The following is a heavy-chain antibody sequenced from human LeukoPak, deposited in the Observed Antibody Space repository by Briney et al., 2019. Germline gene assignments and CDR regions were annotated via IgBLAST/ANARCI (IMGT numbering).Heavy chain of an antibody. CDR3: ARALRSSSSSPFDY. J-gene: IGHJ4*02. D-gene: IGHD6-6*01. CDR1: GGTFSSYA. V-gene: IGHV1-69*13. Sequence: ASVKVSCKASGGTFSSYAISWVRQAPGQGLEWMGGITPIFGTANYAQKFQGRVTITADESTSTAYMELSSLRSEDTAVYYCARALRSSSSSPFDYWGQGTLVTVSS. CDR2: ITPIFGTA.